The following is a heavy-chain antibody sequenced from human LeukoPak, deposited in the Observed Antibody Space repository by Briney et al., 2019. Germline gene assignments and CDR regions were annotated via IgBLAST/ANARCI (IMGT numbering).Heavy chain of an antibody. D-gene: IGHD3-9*01. CDR1: GFTFSSYA. V-gene: IGHV3-64*01. CDR2: ISSNGGRT. CDR3: ARDGILTGYYTDYYYYYMDV. Sequence: GGSLRLSCAASGFTFSSYAMHWVRQAPGKGLEYVSAISSNGGRTYYANSVKGRFTISRDNSKNPLYLQMGSLRAEDMAVYYCARDGILTGYYTDYYYYYMDVWGKGTTVTVSS. J-gene: IGHJ6*03.